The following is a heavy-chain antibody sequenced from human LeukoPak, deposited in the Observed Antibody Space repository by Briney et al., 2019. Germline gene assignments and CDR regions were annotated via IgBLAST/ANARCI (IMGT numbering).Heavy chain of an antibody. J-gene: IGHJ3*02. Sequence: ASVKVSCKASGYTLTSYGISWVRQAPGQGLEWMGWISAYNGNTNYAQKLQGRVTMTTDTSTSTAYMELRSLRSDDTAVYYCASNIDYYDSTPVAFDIWGQGTMVTVSS. CDR1: GYTLTSYG. CDR3: ASNIDYYDSTPVAFDI. CDR2: ISAYNGNT. V-gene: IGHV1-18*01. D-gene: IGHD3-22*01.